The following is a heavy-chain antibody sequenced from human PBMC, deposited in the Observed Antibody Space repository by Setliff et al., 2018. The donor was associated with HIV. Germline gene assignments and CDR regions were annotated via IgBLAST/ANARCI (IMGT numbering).Heavy chain of an antibody. CDR1: AYSINSGYY. Sequence: SETLSLTCAVSAYSINSGYYWGWVRQPPGKGLEWIGSIYHSGSIYYNPSLKSRVTISVDTSKNQFSLKLSSVTAADTAVYYCARHDGTYCGGDCYLLGYFDLWGRGTQVTVSS. CDR2: IYHSGSI. CDR3: ARHDGTYCGGDCYLLGYFDL. D-gene: IGHD2-21*02. V-gene: IGHV4-38-2*01. J-gene: IGHJ2*01.